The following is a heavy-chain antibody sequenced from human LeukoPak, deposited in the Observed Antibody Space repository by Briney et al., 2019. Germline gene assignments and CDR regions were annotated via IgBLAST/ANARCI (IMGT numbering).Heavy chain of an antibody. Sequence: GASVKVSCKSSGYTFSNYDINWVRQAPGQGLEWMGWISAYKRNTNYAQKFQGRVTMTTDTSTSTAYMELSRLRSDDTAVYYCARGSDSGRRVWYYYYGMDVWGQGTTVTVSS. V-gene: IGHV1-18*01. CDR3: ARGSDSGRRVWYYYYGMDV. CDR1: GYTFSNYD. D-gene: IGHD1-26*01. CDR2: ISAYKRNT. J-gene: IGHJ6*02.